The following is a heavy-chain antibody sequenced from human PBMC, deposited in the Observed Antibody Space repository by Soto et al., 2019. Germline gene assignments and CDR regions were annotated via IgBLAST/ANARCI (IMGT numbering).Heavy chain of an antibody. CDR2: ISRSGDVI. CDR3: ALEVEGGCCSSWFDP. D-gene: IGHD2-15*01. CDR1: GFTFSSYE. J-gene: IGHJ5*02. Sequence: EVQLVESGGDFVQPGGSLRLSCAGSGFTFSSYEMNWVRQAPGKGLEWVSYISRSGDVIYYADSVKGRFTVSRDNAKNSLYLQMNSLRAEDTAVYYCALEVEGGCCSSWFDPWGQGTLVTVSS. V-gene: IGHV3-48*03.